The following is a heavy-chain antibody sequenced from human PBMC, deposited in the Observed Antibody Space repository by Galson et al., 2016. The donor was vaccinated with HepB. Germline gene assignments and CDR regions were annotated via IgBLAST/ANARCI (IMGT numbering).Heavy chain of an antibody. CDR3: ANAITLAP. J-gene: IGHJ5*02. CDR2: IKEDGIEK. Sequence: SLRLSCAGSGFTLSNYWMGWVRQAPEKGLEWVANIKEDGIEKSYVDSVEGRFTISRDSAKNSLYLQMNSLRVEDTAVYYCANAITLAPWGQGTVVTVS. V-gene: IGHV3-7*03. CDR1: GFTLSNYW. D-gene: IGHD6-6*01.